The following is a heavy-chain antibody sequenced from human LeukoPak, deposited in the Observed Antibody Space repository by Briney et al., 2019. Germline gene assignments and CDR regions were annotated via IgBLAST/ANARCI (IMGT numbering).Heavy chain of an antibody. CDR1: GFTFSNYA. CDR3: AKGVAYCGSDCYSDYFDY. Sequence: PGGSLRLSCAASGFTFSNYAMGWVRQAPGKGLEWVSTISDSGGRTYYADSVKGRFTISRDNSKNTLYLHVNSLRAEDTAVYYCAKGVAYCGSDCYSDYFDYWGQGTLVTVSS. J-gene: IGHJ4*02. CDR2: ISDSGGRT. D-gene: IGHD2-21*02. V-gene: IGHV3-23*01.